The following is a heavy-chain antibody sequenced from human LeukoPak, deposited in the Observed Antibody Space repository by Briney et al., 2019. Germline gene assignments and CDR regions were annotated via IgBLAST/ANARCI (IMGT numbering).Heavy chain of an antibody. Sequence: SETLSLTCTVSGGSISSYYWSWIRQPAGKGLEWIGRIYTSGSTNYNPSLKSRVTMSVETSKKQFSLKLSSVTAADTAVYYCARLIVVVTASWFDPWGQGTLVTVSS. CDR2: IYTSGST. CDR3: ARLIVVVTASWFDP. J-gene: IGHJ5*02. V-gene: IGHV4-4*07. D-gene: IGHD2-21*02. CDR1: GGSISSYY.